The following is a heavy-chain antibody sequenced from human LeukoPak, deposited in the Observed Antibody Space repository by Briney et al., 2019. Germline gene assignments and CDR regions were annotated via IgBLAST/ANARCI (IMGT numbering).Heavy chain of an antibody. CDR1: GGSISSYY. D-gene: IGHD2-2*01. CDR2: IYYSGST. CDR3: ARCCSSTTCYDHYYFYYMDV. J-gene: IGHJ6*03. V-gene: IGHV4-59*01. Sequence: PSATLSLTCTGSGGSISSYYWSWIRQPPGKGLEWIGYIYYSGSTNYNPSLKSRLTMSVDTSKNQFSLQLSSVTAADTAVYYCARCCSSTTCYDHYYFYYMDVWGKGTTVTVSS.